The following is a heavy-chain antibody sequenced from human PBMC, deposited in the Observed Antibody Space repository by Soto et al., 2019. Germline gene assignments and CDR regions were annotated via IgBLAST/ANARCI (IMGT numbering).Heavy chain of an antibody. J-gene: IGHJ4*02. D-gene: IGHD6-13*01. V-gene: IGHV3-30*18. Sequence: GGSLRLSCAASGFTFSSYGMHWVRQAPGKGLEWVAVISYDGSNKFYADSVRGRFTISRDNSKNTLYLQMNSLRAEDTAVYYCAKDRGYSSSWHYYFDYWGQGTLVTVS. CDR1: GFTFSSYG. CDR2: ISYDGSNK. CDR3: AKDRGYSSSWHYYFDY.